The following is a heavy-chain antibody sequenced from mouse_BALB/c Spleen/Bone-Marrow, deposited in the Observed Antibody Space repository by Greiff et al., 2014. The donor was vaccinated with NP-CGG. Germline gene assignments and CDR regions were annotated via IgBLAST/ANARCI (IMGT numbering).Heavy chain of an antibody. CDR1: EFSLSRYN. CDR3: ARFITTGTMDD. J-gene: IGHJ4*01. V-gene: IGHV2-6-4*01. D-gene: IGHD1-1*01. Sequence: VMLVESGPGQVAPSQSLSITCTVSEFSLSRYNVRWVRQPPGKGLEWLGVIWGGGNTDYNSGLKSRLNISKDNSKSQVFLKLNSLQTDDTAMYYCARFITTGTMDDWGQGTSVTVSS. CDR2: IWGGGNT.